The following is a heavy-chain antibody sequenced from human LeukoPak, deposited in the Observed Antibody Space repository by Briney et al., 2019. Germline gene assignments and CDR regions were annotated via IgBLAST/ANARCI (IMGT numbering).Heavy chain of an antibody. D-gene: IGHD3-3*01. CDR2: IGGSGNT. J-gene: IGHJ4*02. Sequence: GGSLRLSCAASGFTFSSYGMSWVRQAPGKGLEWVSTIGGSGNTYYADSVKGRFTISRDNSKNTLYLQMNSLRAEDTAVYYCARDISYYDFWSGPRAFDYWGQGTLVTVSS. CDR3: ARDISYYDFWSGPRAFDY. CDR1: GFTFSSYG. V-gene: IGHV3-23*01.